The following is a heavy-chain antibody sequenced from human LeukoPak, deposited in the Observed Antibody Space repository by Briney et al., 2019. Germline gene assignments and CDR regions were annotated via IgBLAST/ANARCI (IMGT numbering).Heavy chain of an antibody. CDR3: AREPLGRYCSSTSCQLPGWFDP. Sequence: ASVKVSCKASGGTFSSYAISWVRQAPGQGLEWMGGIIPIFGTANYAQKFQGRVTITTDESTSTAYMELSSLRSEDTAVYYCAREPLGRYCSSTSCQLPGWFDPWGQGTLVTVSS. CDR2: IIPIFGTA. CDR1: GGTFSSYA. J-gene: IGHJ5*02. D-gene: IGHD2-2*01. V-gene: IGHV1-69*05.